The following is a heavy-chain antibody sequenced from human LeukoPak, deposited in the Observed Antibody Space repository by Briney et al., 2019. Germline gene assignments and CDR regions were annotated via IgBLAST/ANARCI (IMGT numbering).Heavy chain of an antibody. J-gene: IGHJ3*02. D-gene: IGHD4-23*01. CDR3: ARIRATVVTPWVDAFDI. CDR2: IIPILGIA. V-gene: IGHV1-69*04. Sequence: GASVKVSCKASGYTFTSYGISWVRQAPGQGLEWMGRIIPILGIANYAQKFQGRVAITADKSTSTAYMELSSLRSEDTAVYYCARIRATVVTPWVDAFDIWGQGTMVTVSS. CDR1: GYTFTSYG.